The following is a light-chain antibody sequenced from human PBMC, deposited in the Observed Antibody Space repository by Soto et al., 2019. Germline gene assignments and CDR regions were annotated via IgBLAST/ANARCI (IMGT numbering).Light chain of an antibody. J-gene: IGKJ2*01. CDR1: QTISTY. CDR2: AAS. Sequence: DIQMTQSPSSLSASVGDRVTITCRASQTISTYLNWYQQKPGKAPNLLIYAASSLQSGVPSRFSGSGSGADFTLTISSLQPEDFATYYCQQSLGIPYTFGQGTKLEI. CDR3: QQSLGIPYT. V-gene: IGKV1-39*01.